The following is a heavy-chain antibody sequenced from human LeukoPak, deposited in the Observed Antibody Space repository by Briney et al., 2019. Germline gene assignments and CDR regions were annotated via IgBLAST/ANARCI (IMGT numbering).Heavy chain of an antibody. J-gene: IGHJ4*02. Sequence: ASVKVSCKASGGTFSSYAISWVRQAPGQGLEWMGWISAYNGNTNYAQKLQGRVTMTTDTSTSTAHMELRSLRSDDTAVYYCARAPRDGYTADYWGQGTLVTVSS. V-gene: IGHV1-18*01. D-gene: IGHD5-24*01. CDR3: ARAPRDGYTADY. CDR2: ISAYNGNT. CDR1: GGTFSSYA.